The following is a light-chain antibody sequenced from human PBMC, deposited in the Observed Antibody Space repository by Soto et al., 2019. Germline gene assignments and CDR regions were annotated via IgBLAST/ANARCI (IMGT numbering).Light chain of an antibody. V-gene: IGLV6-57*01. J-gene: IGLJ3*02. Sequence: NFMLTQPHSVSESPGKTVIISCTRSSGSIASNYVQWYQQRPGSSPTTVIYEDIQSPAEVPDRFSGSIDSSSNSASLTISGLETEDEADYYCQSYDATNQVFGGGTKLTVL. CDR3: QSYDATNQV. CDR1: SGSIASNY. CDR2: EDI.